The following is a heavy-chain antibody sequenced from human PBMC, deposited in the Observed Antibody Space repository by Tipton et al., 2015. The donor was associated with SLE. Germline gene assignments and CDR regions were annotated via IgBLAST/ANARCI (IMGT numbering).Heavy chain of an antibody. CDR1: GYSISSGYY. V-gene: IGHV4-38-2*02. D-gene: IGHD2-15*01. J-gene: IGHJ3*02. CDR3: ARDPKTPDAFDI. Sequence: TLSLTCTVSGYSISSGYYWGWIRQPPGKGLEWIGSIYHSGSTYYNPSLKSRVTMSLDTSKNQFSLRLSSVTAADTAVYYCARDPKTPDAFDIWGQGTMVTVSS. CDR2: IYHSGST.